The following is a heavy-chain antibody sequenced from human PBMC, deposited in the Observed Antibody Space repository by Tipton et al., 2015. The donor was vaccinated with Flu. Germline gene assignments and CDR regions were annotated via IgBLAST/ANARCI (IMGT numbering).Heavy chain of an antibody. CDR1: GGSISSYY. Sequence: GLVKPSETLSLTCTVSGGSISSYYWSWIRQPPGKGLEWIGYIYYSGSTNYNPSLKSRVTISVDTSKNQFSLKLSSVTAADTAVYYCASGRNFWSGYYGNYYYYMDVWGKGTTVTVSS. CDR3: ASGRNFWSGYYGNYYYYMDV. J-gene: IGHJ6*03. CDR2: IYYSGST. D-gene: IGHD3-3*01. V-gene: IGHV4-59*12.